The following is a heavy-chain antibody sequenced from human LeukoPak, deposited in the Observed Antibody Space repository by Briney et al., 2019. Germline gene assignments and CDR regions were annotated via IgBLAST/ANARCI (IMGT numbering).Heavy chain of an antibody. CDR2: INHSGST. CDR3: AREKLGIPHYGMDV. Sequence: SETLSLTCAVYGGSFSGYYWSWIRQPPGKGLEWIGEINHSGSTNYNPSLKGRVTISVDTSKNQFSLKLSSVAAADTAVYYCAREKLGIPHYGMDVWGQGTTVTVSS. V-gene: IGHV4-34*01. CDR1: GGSFSGYY. J-gene: IGHJ6*02. D-gene: IGHD1-1*01.